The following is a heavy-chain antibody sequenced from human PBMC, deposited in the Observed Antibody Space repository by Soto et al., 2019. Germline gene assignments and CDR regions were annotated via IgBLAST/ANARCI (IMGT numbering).Heavy chain of an antibody. Sequence: PGGSLRLSCAASGFTFNIYAMNWVRQATGKGLEWVSAISGSGGRTYYADSVKGRFTISRDNSKNTLYLQMNSLRAEDTAVYYCAKAGGYFDSSGYRPLYYFDYWGQGTLVTVSS. V-gene: IGHV3-23*01. CDR3: AKAGGYFDSSGYRPLYYFDY. D-gene: IGHD3-22*01. CDR2: ISGSGGRT. CDR1: GFTFNIYA. J-gene: IGHJ4*02.